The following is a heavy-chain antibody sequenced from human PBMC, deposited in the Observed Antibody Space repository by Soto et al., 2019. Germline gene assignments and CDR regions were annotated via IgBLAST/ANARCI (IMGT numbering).Heavy chain of an antibody. V-gene: IGHV3-9*01. Sequence: PGGSLRLSCAGSGFTFHDYAMHWVRQAPGKGLEWVSSINWNSGSIAYADSVKGRFTISRDNAKNSLYLQMNSLRAEDTALYYCAKDMYSSTSWPVNWGQGTLVTVSS. CDR2: INWNSGSI. CDR3: AKDMYSSTSWPVN. CDR1: GFTFHDYA. J-gene: IGHJ4*02. D-gene: IGHD2-2*01.